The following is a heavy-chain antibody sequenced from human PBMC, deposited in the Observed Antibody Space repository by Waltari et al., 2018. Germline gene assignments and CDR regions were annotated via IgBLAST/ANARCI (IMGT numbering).Heavy chain of an antibody. CDR1: GGTFSSYA. V-gene: IGHV1-69*04. CDR2: IIPILGIA. Sequence: QVQLVQSGAEVKKPGSSVKVSCKASGGTFSSYAISWVRQAPGQGLEWMGGIIPILGIANYAQKFQGRVTITADESTSTAYMELSSLRSEDTAVYYCARDRDYSNYEAGYYYYYMDVWGKGTTVTVSS. CDR3: ARDRDYSNYEAGYYYYYMDV. J-gene: IGHJ6*03. D-gene: IGHD4-4*01.